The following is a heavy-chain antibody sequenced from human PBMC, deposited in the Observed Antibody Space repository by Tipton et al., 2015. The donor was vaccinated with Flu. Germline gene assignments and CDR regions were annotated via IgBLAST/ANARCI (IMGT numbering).Heavy chain of an antibody. D-gene: IGHD6-19*01. CDR3: AKDGWDTSGWYPFDY. Sequence: SGFTFSGYGMHWVRQAPGKGLEWVAFIRHDGSDKYYADSVKGRFTISRDDSQNALYLLINSLRAEDTAVYYCAKDGWDTSGWYPFDYWGQGTLVTVSS. J-gene: IGHJ4*02. CDR2: IRHDGSDK. CDR1: GFTFSGYG. V-gene: IGHV3-30*02.